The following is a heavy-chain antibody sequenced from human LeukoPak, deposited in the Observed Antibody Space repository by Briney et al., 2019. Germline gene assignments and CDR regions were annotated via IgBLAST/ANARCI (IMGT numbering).Heavy chain of an antibody. D-gene: IGHD3-10*01. CDR2: INAGNGNT. CDR1: GYTFTSYA. Sequence: ASVKVSCKASGYTFTSYATHWVRQAPGQRLEWMGWINAGNGNTKYSQEFQGRVTITRDTSASTAYMELSSLRSEDTAVYYCARRVVRGVIIWFDPWGQGTLVTVSS. CDR3: ARRVVRGVIIWFDP. J-gene: IGHJ5*02. V-gene: IGHV1-3*03.